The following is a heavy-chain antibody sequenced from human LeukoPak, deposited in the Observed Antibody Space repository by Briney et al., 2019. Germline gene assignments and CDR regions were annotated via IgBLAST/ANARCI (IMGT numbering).Heavy chain of an antibody. CDR3: ARENSDCSGGSCYSWFDP. V-gene: IGHV4-30-2*01. Sequence: SETLSLTCTVSGGSISSGGYYWSWIRQPPGKGLEWIGYIYHSGSTYYNPSLKSRVTISVDTSKNQFSLKLSSVTAADTAVYYCARENSDCSGGSCYSWFDPWGQGTLVTVSS. D-gene: IGHD2-15*01. CDR1: GGSISSGGYY. CDR2: IYHSGST. J-gene: IGHJ5*02.